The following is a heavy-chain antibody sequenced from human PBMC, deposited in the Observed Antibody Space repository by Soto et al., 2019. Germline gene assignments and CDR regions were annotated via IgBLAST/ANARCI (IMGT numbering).Heavy chain of an antibody. D-gene: IGHD4-17*01. CDR2: IYYNGNT. CDR1: GVSITSGAYY. V-gene: IGHV4-31*03. CDR3: ARARLRAVYAFDF. Sequence: SETLSLTCTLSGVSITSGAYYWIWVRQHPGKGLEWIGYIYYNGNTYFSPSLKSRLTISIDTSKNQFSLKLSSVTAADTAMYYCARARLRAVYAFDFWGQGTMVTVSS. J-gene: IGHJ3*01.